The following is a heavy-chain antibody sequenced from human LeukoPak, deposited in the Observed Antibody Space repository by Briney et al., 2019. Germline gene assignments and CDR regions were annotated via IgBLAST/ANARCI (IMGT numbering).Heavy chain of an antibody. J-gene: IGHJ4*02. CDR3: SSDYYDSSGYYVSDY. D-gene: IGHD3-22*01. Sequence: GGSLRLSCAASGFTFSSYAMSWVRQAPGKGLEWVGRIKSKTDGGTTDYAAPVKGRFTISRDDSKNTLYLQMNSLKTEDTAVYYCSSDYYDSSGYYVSDYWGQGTLVTVSS. V-gene: IGHV3-15*01. CDR1: GFTFSSYA. CDR2: IKSKTDGGTT.